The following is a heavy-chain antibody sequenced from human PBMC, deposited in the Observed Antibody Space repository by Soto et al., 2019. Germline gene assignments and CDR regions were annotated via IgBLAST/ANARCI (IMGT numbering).Heavy chain of an antibody. D-gene: IGHD4-17*01. CDR1: GGSISDDDYY. CDR2: IYYNGNT. CDR3: SRATTVTSFFFFYGLDV. V-gene: IGHV4-30-4*01. Sequence: QVQLHESGPGLVKPSQTLFLTCTVSGGSISDDDYYWNWIRQSPGKGLEWIGHIYYNGNTYYNPSLKRRLTMSLATSQTQFSLPLPSVIAADSALYFCSRATTVTSFFFFYGLDVWGPGTTVTVSS. J-gene: IGHJ6*02.